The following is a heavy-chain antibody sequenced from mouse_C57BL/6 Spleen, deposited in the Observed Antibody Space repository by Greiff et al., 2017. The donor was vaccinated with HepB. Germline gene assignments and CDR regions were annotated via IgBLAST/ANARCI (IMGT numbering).Heavy chain of an antibody. V-gene: IGHV5-4*01. J-gene: IGHJ3*01. CDR3: ARDEGQNWDWFAY. Sequence: EVQRVESGGGLVKPGGSLKLSCAASGFTFSSYAMSWVRQTPEKRLEWVATISDGGSYTYYPDNVKGRFTISRDNAKNNLYLQMSHLKSEDTAMYYCARDEGQNWDWFAYWGQGTLVTVSA. D-gene: IGHD4-1*01. CDR1: GFTFSSYA. CDR2: ISDGGSYT.